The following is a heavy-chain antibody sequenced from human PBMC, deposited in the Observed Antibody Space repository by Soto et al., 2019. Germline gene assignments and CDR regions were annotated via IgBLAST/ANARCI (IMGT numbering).Heavy chain of an antibody. CDR2: VSKSDYT. J-gene: IGHJ4*02. CDR3: AREDSIIIPAVADF. Sequence: LRLSFAVSVFTFTNYGINWVRQAPGKGLEWVSSVSKSDYTYYSESVKGRFTISRDNARNSVSLQMNNLRAEDTAVYYCAREDSIIIPAVADFWGQGTLVTVSS. D-gene: IGHD6-19*01. CDR1: VFTFTNYG. V-gene: IGHV3-21*01.